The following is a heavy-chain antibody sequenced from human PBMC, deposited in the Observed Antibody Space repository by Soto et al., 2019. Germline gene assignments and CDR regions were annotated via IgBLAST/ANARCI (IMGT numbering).Heavy chain of an antibody. CDR1: GYTFTGYY. Sequence: QVQLVQSGAEVTKPGASVKVSCKASGYTFTGYYMHWVRQAPGQGLEWMGWINPNSGGTNYAQKFQGRVTMTRDTSISTAYMELSRLRSDDTAVYYCAREGLSCGGDCYGADYWGQGTLVTVSS. V-gene: IGHV1-2*02. CDR3: AREGLSCGGDCYGADY. CDR2: INPNSGGT. D-gene: IGHD2-21*02. J-gene: IGHJ4*02.